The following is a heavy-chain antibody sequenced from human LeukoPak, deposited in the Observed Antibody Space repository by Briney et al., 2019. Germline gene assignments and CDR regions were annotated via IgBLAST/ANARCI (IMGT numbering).Heavy chain of an antibody. J-gene: IGHJ5*02. Sequence: ASVKVSCKASGYTFTSYDINWVRQATGQGLEWMGWMNPNSGNTGYAQKFQGRVTMTRNTSISTAYMELSSLRSEDTAVYYCARGGVVVPAAIGYYGILEEGFDPWGQGTLVTVSS. CDR2: MNPNSGNT. D-gene: IGHD2-2*01. CDR3: ARGGVVVPAAIGYYGILEEGFDP. V-gene: IGHV1-8*01. CDR1: GYTFTSYD.